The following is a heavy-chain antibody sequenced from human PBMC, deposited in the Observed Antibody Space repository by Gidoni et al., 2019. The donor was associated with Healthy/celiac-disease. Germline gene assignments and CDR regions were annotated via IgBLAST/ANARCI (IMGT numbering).Heavy chain of an antibody. CDR3: ARDPTNGRLDY. J-gene: IGHJ4*02. CDR2: ISYDGSNK. V-gene: IGHV3-30*04. D-gene: IGHD2-8*01. CDR1: GFTFSSYA. Sequence: QVQLVESGGGVVQPGRSLRLSWAASGFTFSSYAMHWVRQAPGKGLEWVAVISYDGSNKYYADSVKGRFTISRDNSKNTLYLQMNSLRAEDTAVYYCARDPTNGRLDYWGQGTLVTVSS.